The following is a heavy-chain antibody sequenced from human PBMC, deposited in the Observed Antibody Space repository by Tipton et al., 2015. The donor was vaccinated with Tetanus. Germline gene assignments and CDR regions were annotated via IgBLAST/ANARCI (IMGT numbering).Heavy chain of an antibody. J-gene: IGHJ4*02. CDR1: GFSFSDSF. V-gene: IGHV3-11*01. CDR3: GILVRGVLLTRVIEY. Sequence: GSLRLSCAGSGFSFSDSFMSWIRQAPGRGPEWVSYISGSSNTIYLADSVKGRMTTSRDNAEKKLYLQMDRLRPEDTAVYYCGILVRGVLLTRVIEYWGQGTLVTVSS. D-gene: IGHD3-10*01. CDR2: ISGSSNTI.